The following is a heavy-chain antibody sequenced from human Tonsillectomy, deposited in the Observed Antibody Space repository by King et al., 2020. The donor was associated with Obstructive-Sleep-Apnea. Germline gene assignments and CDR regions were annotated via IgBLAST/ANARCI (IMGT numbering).Heavy chain of an antibody. V-gene: IGHV3-9*01. CDR2: MGWNGDLI. CDR3: AKDNGGGSYDS. J-gene: IGHJ4*02. D-gene: IGHD1-26*01. CDR1: GCTFDDYA. Sequence: EVQLVESGGGFVQPGRSLRLSCAASGCTFDDYAMHWVRQASGKGLEWVSGMGWNGDLIGYADSVKGRFTISRDNSKNSLYLQMNSLRPEDTALYYCAKDNGGGSYDSWGQGTLITVSS.